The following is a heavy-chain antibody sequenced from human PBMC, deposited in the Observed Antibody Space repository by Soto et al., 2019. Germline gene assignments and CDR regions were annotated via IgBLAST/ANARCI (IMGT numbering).Heavy chain of an antibody. J-gene: IGHJ6*02. CDR1: GYTFTSYA. V-gene: IGHV1-3*01. CDR3: ARYCSSTSCSRSSYYYYYGMDV. D-gene: IGHD2-2*01. CDR2: INAGNGNT. Sequence: ASVKVSCKASGYTFTSYAMHWVHQAPGQRLEWMGWINAGNGNTKYSQKFQGRVTITRDTSASTAYMELSSLRSEDTAVYYCARYCSSTSCSRSSYYYYYGMDVWGQGTTVTVSS.